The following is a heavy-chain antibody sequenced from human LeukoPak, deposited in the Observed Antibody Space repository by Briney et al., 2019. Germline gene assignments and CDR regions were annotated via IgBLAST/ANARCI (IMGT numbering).Heavy chain of an antibody. D-gene: IGHD3-22*01. Sequence: PSETLSLTGTVSGASFSGRSSYWHWIRQPAGKGLEGIGLIYISGTTNYNPSLKSRVTISADTSKNQFSLRLSSVTAADTAVYNCARTMYYYESSGYRDYFDSWGQGTLVTVSS. CDR1: GASFSGRSSY. CDR3: ARTMYYYESSGYRDYFDS. J-gene: IGHJ4*02. CDR2: IYISGTT. V-gene: IGHV4-61*02.